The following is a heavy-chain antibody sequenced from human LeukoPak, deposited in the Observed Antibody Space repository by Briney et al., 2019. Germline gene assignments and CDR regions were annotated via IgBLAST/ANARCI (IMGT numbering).Heavy chain of an antibody. J-gene: IGHJ4*02. CDR3: ARDIGYGGKHSVDY. CDR1: GFTFSSYW. D-gene: IGHD4-23*01. CDR2: VNRDGSST. Sequence: PGGALRLSCAASGFTFSSYWMHWVRQAPGRGLVGVSRVNRDGSSTSYADSVKGRFTISRDNAKNTLYLQMHSLRAEDTAVYYCARDIGYGGKHSVDYWGQGTLVTVSS. V-gene: IGHV3-74*01.